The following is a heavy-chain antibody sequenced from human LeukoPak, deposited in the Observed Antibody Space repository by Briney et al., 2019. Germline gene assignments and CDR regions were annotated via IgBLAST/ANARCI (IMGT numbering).Heavy chain of an antibody. Sequence: GGSLRLSCAASGFTFSSYAMHWVRQAPGKGLEWVAVISYDGSNKYYADSVKGRFTISRDNSKNTLYLQMNSLRAEDTAVYYCARDTPGIAAGVDYWGQGTLVTVSS. CDR2: ISYDGSNK. V-gene: IGHV3-30*04. CDR3: ARDTPGIAAGVDY. J-gene: IGHJ4*02. CDR1: GFTFSSYA. D-gene: IGHD6-13*01.